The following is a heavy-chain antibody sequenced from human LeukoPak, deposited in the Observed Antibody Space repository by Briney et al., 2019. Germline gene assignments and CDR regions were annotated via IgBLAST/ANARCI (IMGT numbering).Heavy chain of an antibody. V-gene: IGHV4-39*07. Sequence: SETLSLTCTVSGGSISSNSYYWAWFRQPPGNGLEWIGSVYYAGTIYYNPSLKSRVTVSVDTSKTQFSLEPSSVTAADTAVYYCASGQSSGWYAFDYWGQGTLVTVSS. J-gene: IGHJ4*02. CDR1: GGSISSNSYY. CDR3: ASGQSSGWYAFDY. CDR2: VYYAGTI. D-gene: IGHD6-19*01.